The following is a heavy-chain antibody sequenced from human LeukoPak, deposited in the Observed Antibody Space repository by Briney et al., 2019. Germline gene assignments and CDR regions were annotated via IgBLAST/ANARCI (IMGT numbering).Heavy chain of an antibody. CDR1: GFTFSIYA. D-gene: IGHD3-10*01. CDR3: ARAMVRGINWYYYGMDV. Sequence: PGGSLRLSCAASGFTFSIYAMHWVRQAPGKGLGWVAVLSYDGSDKYYADSVKGRFTISRDNSKNTLSLQVNSLRAEATAVYFCARAMVRGINWYYYGMDVWGQGTTVTVSS. V-gene: IGHV3-30*04. J-gene: IGHJ6*02. CDR2: LSYDGSDK.